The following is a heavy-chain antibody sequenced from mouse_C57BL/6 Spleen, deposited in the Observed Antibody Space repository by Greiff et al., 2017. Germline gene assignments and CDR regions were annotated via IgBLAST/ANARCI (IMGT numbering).Heavy chain of an antibody. J-gene: IGHJ1*03. Sequence: VQLQQPGAELVKPGASVKMSCKASGYTFTSYWITWVKQRPGQGLEWIGDIYPGSGSTNYNEKFKSKATLTVDTSSSTAYMPHSSLTSEDSAVYYCAREENTTADYWYFDVWGTGTTVTVSS. CDR2: IYPGSGST. D-gene: IGHD1-2*01. CDR1: GYTFTSYW. V-gene: IGHV1-55*01. CDR3: AREENTTADYWYFDV.